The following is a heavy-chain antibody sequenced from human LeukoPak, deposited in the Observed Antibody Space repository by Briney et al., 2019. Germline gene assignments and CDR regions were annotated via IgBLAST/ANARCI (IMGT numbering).Heavy chain of an antibody. Sequence: PGGSLRLSCAASGFTFSNAWMSWVRQAPGKGLEWFGRIKSKTDGGTTDYAAPVKGRFTISRDDSKNTLYLQMNSLKTEDTAVYYCTTDPGSGSCNWGQGTLVTVSS. J-gene: IGHJ4*02. CDR2: IKSKTDGGTT. V-gene: IGHV3-15*01. D-gene: IGHD1-26*01. CDR1: GFTFSNAW. CDR3: TTDPGSGSCN.